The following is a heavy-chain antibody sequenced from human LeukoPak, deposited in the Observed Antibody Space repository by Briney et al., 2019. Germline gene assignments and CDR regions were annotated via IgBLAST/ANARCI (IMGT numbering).Heavy chain of an antibody. CDR1: GGSISSYY. Sequence: SDTLSLTCTVSGGSISSYYWHWIRQPPGKGLEWIGYIYYSGSSNYNPSLKSRITISVDTFNNQFSLNLSSVTAADTAVYYCASSYYTSGYFEYWGQGTPVTVSS. CDR3: ASSYYTSGYFEY. CDR2: IYYSGSS. J-gene: IGHJ4*02. D-gene: IGHD3-3*01. V-gene: IGHV4-59*07.